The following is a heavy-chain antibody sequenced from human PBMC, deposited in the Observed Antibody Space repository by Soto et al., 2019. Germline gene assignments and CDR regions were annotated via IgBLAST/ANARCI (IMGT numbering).Heavy chain of an antibody. CDR2: INSDGSST. CDR1: GFTFSSYW. V-gene: IGHV3-74*01. CDR3: ARGRQLLFIAYYYGLAV. D-gene: IGHD5-18*01. Sequence: PGGSLRLSCAASGFTFSSYWMHWVRQAPGKGLVWVSRINSDGSSTSYADSVKGRFTISRDNAKNTLYLQMNSLRAEDTAVYYCARGRQLLFIAYYYGLAVWGKGTTVTVSS. J-gene: IGHJ6*04.